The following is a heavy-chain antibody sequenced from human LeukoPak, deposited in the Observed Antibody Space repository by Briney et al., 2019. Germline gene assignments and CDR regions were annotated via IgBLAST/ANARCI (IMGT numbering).Heavy chain of an antibody. CDR3: ATNYNY. CDR2: IIWNGDNT. Sequence: QPGGSLRLSCVASGFTFDDYDMRWVRQAPGKGLEWVAFIIWNGDNTHYADSVKGRFTISRDNSKNSLFLQMSGLRIEETALYYCATNYNYWGRGTLVTVSS. CDR1: GFTFDDYD. V-gene: IGHV3-43*01. J-gene: IGHJ4*02.